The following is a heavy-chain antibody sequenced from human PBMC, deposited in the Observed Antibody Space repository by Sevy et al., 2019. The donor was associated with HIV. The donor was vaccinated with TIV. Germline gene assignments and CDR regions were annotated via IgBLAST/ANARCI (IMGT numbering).Heavy chain of an antibody. CDR1: GFTVSDNY. J-gene: IGHJ6*02. V-gene: IGHV3-66*01. D-gene: IGHD3-22*01. Sequence: GGSLRLSCAASGFTVSDNYMAWVRLAPGKGLEWVSLIDSDGSAYYADSVKGRFTISRDNVKNTLYLQINALRAEDTGVYFCARDRYYDASGYYYYYYGMDVWGQGTTVTVSS. CDR3: ARDRYYDASGYYYYYYGMDV. CDR2: IDSDGSA.